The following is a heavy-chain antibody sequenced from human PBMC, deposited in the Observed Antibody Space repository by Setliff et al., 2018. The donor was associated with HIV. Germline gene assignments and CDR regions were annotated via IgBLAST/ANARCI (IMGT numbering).Heavy chain of an antibody. D-gene: IGHD6-13*01. CDR1: GDSVSSKSAA. CDR3: ARGGEKLGSSWYYYYYYMDV. CDR2: TYYRSKWNS. Sequence: SQTLSLTCAISGDSVSSKSAAWNWLRQSPSRGLEWLGRTYYRSKWNSDYAPSVKSRVTINPDTSKNKFSLQLNSVTPEDTAVYYCARGGEKLGSSWYYYYYYMDVWGKGTTVTVSS. J-gene: IGHJ6*03. V-gene: IGHV6-1*01.